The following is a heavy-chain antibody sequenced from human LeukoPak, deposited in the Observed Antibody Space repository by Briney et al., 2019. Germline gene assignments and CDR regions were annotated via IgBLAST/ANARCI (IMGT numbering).Heavy chain of an antibody. J-gene: IGHJ6*02. D-gene: IGHD3-10*01. Sequence: ASVKVSCKASGYTFTSYDITWVRQATGQGLEWMGWINPNSGGTNYAQKFQGRVTMTRDTSISTAYMELSRLRSDDTAVYYCARDPRYYYGSGSLYYYGMDVWGQGTTVTVSS. CDR3: ARDPRYYYGSGSLYYYGMDV. CDR1: GYTFTSYD. CDR2: INPNSGGT. V-gene: IGHV1-2*02.